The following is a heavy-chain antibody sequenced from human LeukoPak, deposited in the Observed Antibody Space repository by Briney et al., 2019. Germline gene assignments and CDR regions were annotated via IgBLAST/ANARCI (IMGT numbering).Heavy chain of an antibody. CDR2: IYHSGST. CDR1: GYSISSGYY. CDR3: ARRGVTPNYYMDV. V-gene: IGHV4-38-2*02. Sequence: PSETLSLTCTVSGYSISSGYYWGWIRQPPGKGLEWFGSIYHSGSTYYNPSLKSRVTISVDTSKNQFSLKLSSVTAADTAVYYCARRGVTPNYYMDVWGKGTTVTVSS. D-gene: IGHD2-21*02. J-gene: IGHJ6*03.